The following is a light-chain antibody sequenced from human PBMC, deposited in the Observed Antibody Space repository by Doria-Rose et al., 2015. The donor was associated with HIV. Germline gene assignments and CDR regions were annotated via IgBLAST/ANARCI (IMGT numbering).Light chain of an antibody. Sequence: DIRVTQSPESLGMSLGERATLNCKSNQSLLYTSKNYLAWYQQKPGQPPKLLIYWASTRQSGVPARFSGSGSGTDFTLTISSLEAEDVAVYYCRQYYDTPSFGPGTTVDIE. V-gene: IGKV4-1*01. J-gene: IGKJ3*01. CDR2: WAS. CDR3: RQYYDTPS. CDR1: QSLLYTSKNY.